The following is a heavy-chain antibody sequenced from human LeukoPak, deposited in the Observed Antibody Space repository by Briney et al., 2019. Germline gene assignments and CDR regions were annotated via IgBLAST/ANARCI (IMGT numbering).Heavy chain of an antibody. CDR2: ISYSGST. D-gene: IGHD2-2*01. V-gene: IGHV4-61*08. Sequence: SQTLSLTCTVSGGSISSGDYYWSWIRQAPGKGLEWIGYISYSGSTNYNPSLTSRVTISVDTSKSQLSLKLSSVTTADTALYYCARGGCSSISCYYYYGMDVWGQGTTVTVSS. CDR3: ARGGCSSISCYYYYGMDV. J-gene: IGHJ6*02. CDR1: GGSISSGDYY.